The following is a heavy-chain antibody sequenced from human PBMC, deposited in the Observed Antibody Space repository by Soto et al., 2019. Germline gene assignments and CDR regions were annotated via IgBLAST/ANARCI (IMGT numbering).Heavy chain of an antibody. CDR3: AKDRGGVGGYYYVFSN. J-gene: IGHJ1*01. D-gene: IGHD3-22*01. CDR1: GFTFISYG. Sequence: GGSLRLSCAASGFTFISYGMHWVRQAPGKGLEWVAVISYDGSNKYYADSVKGRFTISRDNSKNTLYLQMNSLRAEDTAVYYYAKDRGGVGGYYYVFSNWGQGTLVTVSS. CDR2: ISYDGSNK. V-gene: IGHV3-30*18.